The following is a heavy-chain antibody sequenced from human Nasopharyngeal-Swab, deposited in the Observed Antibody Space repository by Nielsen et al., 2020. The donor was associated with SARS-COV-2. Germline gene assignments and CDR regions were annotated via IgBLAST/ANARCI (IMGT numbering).Heavy chain of an antibody. V-gene: IGHV1-46*01. CDR3: ARHVSAIHYYYYGMDV. Sequence: ASVKVSCKASGYTFTSYYMHWVRQAPGQGLEWMGVINPSGGSTSYAQKFQGRVTITADESTSTAYMELSSLRSEDTAVYYWARHVSAIHYYYYGMDVWGQGTTVTVSS. D-gene: IGHD5/OR15-5a*01. CDR2: INPSGGST. CDR1: GYTFTSYY. J-gene: IGHJ6*02.